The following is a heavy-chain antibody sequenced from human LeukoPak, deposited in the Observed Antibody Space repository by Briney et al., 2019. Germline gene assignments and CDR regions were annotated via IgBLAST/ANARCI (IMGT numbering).Heavy chain of an antibody. CDR1: GYTFTDYY. D-gene: IGHD2-15*01. J-gene: IGHJ4*02. CDR3: ARASPTNIVVVVAAPPYYFDY. Sequence: ASVKVSCKASGYTFTDYYMHWVRQAPGQGLEWMGWINPNSGGTNYAQKLQGRVTMTTDASTSTAYMELRSLRSDDTAVYYCARASPTNIVVVVAAPPYYFDYWGQGTLVTVSS. CDR2: INPNSGGT. V-gene: IGHV1-2*02.